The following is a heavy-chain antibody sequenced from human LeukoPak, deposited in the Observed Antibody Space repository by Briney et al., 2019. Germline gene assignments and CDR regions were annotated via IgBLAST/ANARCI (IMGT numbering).Heavy chain of an antibody. D-gene: IGHD3-10*01. J-gene: IGHJ3*02. CDR3: AKSSLWFGESADAFDI. CDR1: GFTFSDYY. V-gene: IGHV3-11*01. Sequence: GSLRLSCAASGFTFSDYYMSWIRQAPGKGLEWVSYISSSGSTIYYADSVKGRFTISRDNAKNSLYLQMNSLRAEDTAVYYCAKSSLWFGESADAFDIWGQGTMVTVSS. CDR2: ISSSGSTI.